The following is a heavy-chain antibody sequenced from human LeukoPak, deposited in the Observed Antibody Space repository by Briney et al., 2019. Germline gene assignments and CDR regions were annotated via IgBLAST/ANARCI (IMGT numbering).Heavy chain of an antibody. Sequence: PSETLSLTCTVSGGSISSSSYYWGWIRQPPGKGLEWIGSIYYSGSTYYNPSLKSRVTISVDTSKNQFSLKLSSVTAADTAVYYCARHIPPPYYDILTGYSLFDYWGQGTPVTVSS. CDR3: ARHIPPPYYDILTGYSLFDY. CDR2: IYYSGST. J-gene: IGHJ4*02. D-gene: IGHD3-9*01. CDR1: GGSISSSSYY. V-gene: IGHV4-39*01.